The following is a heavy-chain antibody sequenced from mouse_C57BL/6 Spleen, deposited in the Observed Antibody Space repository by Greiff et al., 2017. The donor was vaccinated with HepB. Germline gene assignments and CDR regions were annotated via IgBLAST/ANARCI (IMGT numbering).Heavy chain of an antibody. J-gene: IGHJ1*03. D-gene: IGHD1-1*01. CDR1: GYAFTNYL. Sequence: QVQLKQSGAELVRPGTSVKVSCKASGYAFTNYLIEWVKQRPGQGLEWIGVINPGSGGTNYNEKFKGKATLTADKSSSTAYMQLSSLTSEDSAVYFCARGYYGSSSGWYFDVWGTGTTVTVSS. CDR3: ARGYYGSSSGWYFDV. V-gene: IGHV1-54*01. CDR2: INPGSGGT.